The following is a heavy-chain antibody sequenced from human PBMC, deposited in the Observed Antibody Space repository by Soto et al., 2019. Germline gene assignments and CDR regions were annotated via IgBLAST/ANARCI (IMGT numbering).Heavy chain of an antibody. J-gene: IGHJ4*02. V-gene: IGHV3-30*03. CDR3: ASGGSSLNFDS. CDR1: GFTFSSYG. CDR2: ISYDGSNK. Sequence: GGSLILSCAASGFTFSSYGMHWVRQAPGKGLEWVAVISYDGSNKYYADSMKGRFTISRDNAKNTLYLQMNSLRAEDTAVYYCASGGSSLNFDSWGQGTLVTVSS. D-gene: IGHD6-6*01.